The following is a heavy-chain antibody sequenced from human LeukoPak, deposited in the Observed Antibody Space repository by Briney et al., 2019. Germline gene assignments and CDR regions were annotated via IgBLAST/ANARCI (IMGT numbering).Heavy chain of an antibody. CDR1: GFTFDDYA. CDR2: ISWNSGSI. CDR3: AKGPRSGKLLSSVYYFDY. V-gene: IGHV3-9*01. D-gene: IGHD3-3*01. Sequence: GGYLRLSCAASGFTFDDYAMHWVRQAPGKGLEWVSGISWNSGSIGYADSVKGRFTISRDNAKNSLYLQMNSLRAEDTALYYCAKGPRSGKLLSSVYYFDYWGQGTLVTVSS. J-gene: IGHJ4*02.